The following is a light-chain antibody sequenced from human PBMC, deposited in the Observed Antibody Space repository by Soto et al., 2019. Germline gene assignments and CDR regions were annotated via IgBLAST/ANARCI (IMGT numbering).Light chain of an antibody. CDR3: QQYYSYPLT. V-gene: IGKV1-39*01. J-gene: IGKJ1*01. Sequence: DILLTQSPSALSASVGDRVTITCRASQTITNYLHWYQQRSGKAPKLLISAASSLQSGVPSRFSGGGSATDFTLTISCLQSEDFATYYCQQYYSYPLTFGQGTKVDI. CDR1: QTITNY. CDR2: AAS.